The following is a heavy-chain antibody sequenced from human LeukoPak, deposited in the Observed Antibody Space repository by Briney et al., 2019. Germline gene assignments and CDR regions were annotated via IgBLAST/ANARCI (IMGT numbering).Heavy chain of an antibody. V-gene: IGHV3-66*01. Sequence: GGSLRLSCAASGFTVSSNYMSWVRQAPGKGLEWVSVIYSGGSTYYADSVKGRFTISRDNSKNTLYLQMNSQRAEDTAVYYCARDLSYGIYYFDYWGQGTLVTVSS. CDR1: GFTVSSNY. CDR3: ARDLSYGIYYFDY. J-gene: IGHJ4*02. D-gene: IGHD5-18*01. CDR2: IYSGGST.